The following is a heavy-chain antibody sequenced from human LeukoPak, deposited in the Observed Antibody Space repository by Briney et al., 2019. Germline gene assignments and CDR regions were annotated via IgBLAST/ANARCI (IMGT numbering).Heavy chain of an antibody. CDR3: ARGRGSSDWYYCDD. CDR1: GYTFTNYG. D-gene: IGHD6-19*01. J-gene: IGHJ4*02. V-gene: IGHV1-18*01. Sequence: ASVKVSCKASGYTFTNYGITWVRLAPGQGLEWMGWINAYNGYTNYAQKMQDRVTVTTDTSTSTAYMELRSLRSDDTAVYYCARGRGSSDWYYCDDWGQGTLVTVSS. CDR2: INAYNGYT.